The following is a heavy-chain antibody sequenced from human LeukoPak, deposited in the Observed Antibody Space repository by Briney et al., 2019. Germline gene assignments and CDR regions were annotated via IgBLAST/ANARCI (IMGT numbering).Heavy chain of an antibody. V-gene: IGHV4-38-2*02. CDR3: ASGYFDL. Sequence: SETLSLTCTVSGYSISSGYYWSWIRQPPGKGLEWIGEINHSGSTNYNPSLKSRVTISVDTSKNQFSLKVSSVTAADTAVYYCASGYFDLWGRGTLVTVSS. J-gene: IGHJ2*01. CDR1: GYSISSGYY. CDR2: INHSGST.